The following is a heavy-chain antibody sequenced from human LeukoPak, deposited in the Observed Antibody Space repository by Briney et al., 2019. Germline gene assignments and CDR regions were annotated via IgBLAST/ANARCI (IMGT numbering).Heavy chain of an antibody. Sequence: GGSLRLSCAASGFTVSSNYVSWVRQAPGKGLEWVSITYSDGSTNYADSVKGRFTISRDNSKNTLSLQMNSLRAEDTAVYYCARKNHLFNAAFDIWGQGTVVTVSS. CDR1: GFTVSSNY. V-gene: IGHV3-53*01. CDR3: ARKNHLFNAAFDI. D-gene: IGHD1-14*01. CDR2: TYSDGST. J-gene: IGHJ3*02.